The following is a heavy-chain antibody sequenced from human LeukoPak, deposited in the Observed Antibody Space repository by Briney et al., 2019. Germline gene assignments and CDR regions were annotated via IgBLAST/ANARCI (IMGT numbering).Heavy chain of an antibody. D-gene: IGHD3-16*01. CDR3: AKERALGGADYYYYGMDV. J-gene: IGHJ6*02. Sequence: GRSLRLSCAASGFSFDDYAMHWVRHGPGKGLEWVSGISWNSGSIGYADSVKGRFTISRDNAKNSLYLQMNSLRAEDTALYYCAKERALGGADYYYYGMDVWGQGTTVTVSS. CDR1: GFSFDDYA. CDR2: ISWNSGSI. V-gene: IGHV3-9*01.